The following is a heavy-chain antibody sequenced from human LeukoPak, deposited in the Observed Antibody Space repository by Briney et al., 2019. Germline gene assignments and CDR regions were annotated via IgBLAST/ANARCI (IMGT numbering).Heavy chain of an antibody. CDR2: VSDSGSNT. CDR3: AKNPDYDVLTGTSFDC. Sequence: GGSLRLSCAASGFTFSSYAMSWVRQAPGKGLEWVSSVSDSGSNTYYAASVKGRFTISRDNSKNTLYLQMNSLKAEDTAVYYCAKNPDYDVLTGTSFDCWGQGALVTVSS. V-gene: IGHV3-23*01. D-gene: IGHD3-9*01. J-gene: IGHJ4*02. CDR1: GFTFSSYA.